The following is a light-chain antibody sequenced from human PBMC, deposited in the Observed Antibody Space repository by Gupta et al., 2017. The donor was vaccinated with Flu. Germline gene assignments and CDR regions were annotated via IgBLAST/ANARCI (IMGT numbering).Light chain of an antibody. CDR1: SNDVGTYKY. CDR3: CSYAGSYTWV. Sequence: QSALTQPRSVSGSPGHSVTISCTGTSNDVGTYKYVSWYQQHPGKAPKLMIYDVTKRPSGVPDRFSGSKSDNTASLTISGLQAEDEADYYCCSYAGSYTWVFGGGTKLTVL. CDR2: DVT. V-gene: IGLV2-11*01. J-gene: IGLJ2*01.